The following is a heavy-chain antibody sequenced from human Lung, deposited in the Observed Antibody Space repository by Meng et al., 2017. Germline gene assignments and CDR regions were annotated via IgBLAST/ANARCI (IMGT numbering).Heavy chain of an antibody. D-gene: IGHD4-17*01. CDR2: IDPSGGST. Sequence: QVQLVQSGAEVKKPGASVKVSCKASGYTFTSYYTHWVRQAPGQGLEWMGIIDPSGGSTDYAQKFQGRVTVTEDTSTSTVYMDLSSLRSEDTAVYYCTISDYGNFDYWGQGTLVTVSS. CDR3: TISDYGNFDY. CDR1: GYTFTSYY. J-gene: IGHJ4*02. V-gene: IGHV1-46*03.